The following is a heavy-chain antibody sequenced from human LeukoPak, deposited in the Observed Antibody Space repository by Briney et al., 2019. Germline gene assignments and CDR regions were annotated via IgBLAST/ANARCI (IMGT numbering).Heavy chain of an antibody. CDR3: TTQYKRTYYDFWSGYPVGYYFDY. Sequence: GGSLRLSCAASGFTFSSYAMHWVRQAPGKGLEWVGRIKSKTDGGTTDYAAPVKGRYTISRDDTKNTLYLQMNSLKTEDTAVYYCTTQYKRTYYDFWSGYPVGYYFDYWGQGTLVTVSS. D-gene: IGHD3-3*01. V-gene: IGHV3-15*07. J-gene: IGHJ4*02. CDR1: GFTFSSYA. CDR2: IKSKTDGGTT.